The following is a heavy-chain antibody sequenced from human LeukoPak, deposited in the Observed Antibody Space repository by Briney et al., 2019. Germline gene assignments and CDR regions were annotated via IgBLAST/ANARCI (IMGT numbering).Heavy chain of an antibody. V-gene: IGHV4-34*01. CDR3: ARGPIAVAGTGYRY. D-gene: IGHD6-19*01. CDR1: GGSFSGYY. J-gene: IGHJ4*02. CDR2: INHSGST. Sequence: SETLSLTCAAYGGSFSGYYWSWIRQPPGKGLEWIGEINHSGSTNYNPSLKSRVTISVDTSKNQFSLKLSSVTAADTAVYYCARGPIAVAGTGYRYWGQGTLVTVSS.